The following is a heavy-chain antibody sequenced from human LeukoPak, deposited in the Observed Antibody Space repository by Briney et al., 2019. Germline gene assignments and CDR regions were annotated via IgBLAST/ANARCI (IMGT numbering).Heavy chain of an antibody. CDR1: GGTFSSYA. Sequence: EASVKVSCKASGGTFSSYAISWVRQAPGQGLEWMGRIIPILGIANYARKFQGRVTITADKSTSTAYMELSSLRSEDTAVYYCARVDHSNYFDYWGQGTLVTVSS. CDR2: IIPILGIA. CDR3: ARVDHSNYFDY. V-gene: IGHV1-69*04. J-gene: IGHJ4*02. D-gene: IGHD4-4*01.